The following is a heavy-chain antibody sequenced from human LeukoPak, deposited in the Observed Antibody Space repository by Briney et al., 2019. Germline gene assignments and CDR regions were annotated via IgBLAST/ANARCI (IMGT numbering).Heavy chain of an antibody. CDR1: GFTFSSYA. J-gene: IGHJ4*02. Sequence: GGSLRLSCTASGFTFSSYAMSWVRQAPGKGLEWVSVISGSGDSTYYADSVKGRFTISRDNSKNTLYLQMNSLRAEDTAVYYCAKDGSYYDLDYWGQGTLVTVSS. CDR2: ISGSGDST. V-gene: IGHV3-23*01. CDR3: AKDGSYYDLDY. D-gene: IGHD1-26*01.